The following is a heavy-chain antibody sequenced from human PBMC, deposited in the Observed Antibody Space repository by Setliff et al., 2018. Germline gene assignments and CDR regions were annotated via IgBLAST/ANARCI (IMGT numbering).Heavy chain of an antibody. J-gene: IGHJ4*02. V-gene: IGHV3-9*01. CDR3: AIFSGWSDY. CDR1: GFTFDDYA. Sequence: HPGGSLRLSCAASGFTFDDYAMHWVRQAPGKGLEWVSGISWNSGSIGYADSVKGRFTISRDNAKNSLYLQMNSLRAEDTALYYCAIFSGWSDYWGQGTLVTVSS. D-gene: IGHD6-19*01. CDR2: ISWNSGSI.